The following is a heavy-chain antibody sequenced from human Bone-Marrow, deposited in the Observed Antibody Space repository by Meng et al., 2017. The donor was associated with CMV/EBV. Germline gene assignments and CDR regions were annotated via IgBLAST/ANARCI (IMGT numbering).Heavy chain of an antibody. J-gene: IGHJ4*02. D-gene: IGHD2-2*01. CDR2: ISAYNGNT. V-gene: IGHV1-18*01. Sequence: ASVKVSCKASGYTFTSYGISWVRQAPGQGLEWMGWISAYNGNTNYAQKLQGRVTMTTDTSTSTAYMELRSLISDDTAVYYCAGTYCSSTSCYYPFDYWGQGTLVTVSS. CDR3: AGTYCSSTSCYYPFDY. CDR1: GYTFTSYG.